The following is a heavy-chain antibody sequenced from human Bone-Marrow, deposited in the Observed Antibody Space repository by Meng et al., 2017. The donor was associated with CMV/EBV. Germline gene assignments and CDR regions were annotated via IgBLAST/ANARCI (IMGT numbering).Heavy chain of an antibody. D-gene: IGHD3-9*01. CDR2: IWYDGSKK. Sequence: LSCVASGFTFGGHGMHWVRQAPGKGLEWVAVIWYDGSKKNYADSVKGRSTISRDNSRNTLFLQMDSLRAEDTAVYYCARFTTGYLFDYWGQGTLVTVSS. CDR3: ARFTTGYLFDY. CDR1: GFTFGGHG. V-gene: IGHV3-33*01. J-gene: IGHJ4*02.